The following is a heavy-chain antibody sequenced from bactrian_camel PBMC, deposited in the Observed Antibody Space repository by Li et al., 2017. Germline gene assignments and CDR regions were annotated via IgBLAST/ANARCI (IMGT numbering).Heavy chain of an antibody. CDR2: IHSTDST. J-gene: IGHJ4*01. Sequence: HVQLVESGGGSVQAGGSLRLSCAFSGYTSTTNCMGWFRQAPGKEREGVAWIHSTDSTSYADSVKGRFTISRDNAKKTLYLQMNSLKPEDTAMYYCAADPYRGGYCSASDEYEYWGQGTQVTVS. D-gene: IGHD2*01. CDR3: AADPYRGGYCSASDEYEY. V-gene: IGHV3S53*01. CDR1: GYTSTTNC.